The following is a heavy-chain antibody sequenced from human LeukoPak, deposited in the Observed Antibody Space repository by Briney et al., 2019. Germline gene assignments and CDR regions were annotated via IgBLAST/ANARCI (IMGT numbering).Heavy chain of an antibody. Sequence: SETLSLTCTVSGYFISSGYYWGWIRQPPGKGLEWIGSIYYSGSTYYNPSLKSRVTISVDTSKNQFSLKLSSVTAADTAVYYCASHTYYDILTGYSTLQDDAFDIWGQGTMVTVSS. J-gene: IGHJ3*02. V-gene: IGHV4-38-2*02. D-gene: IGHD3-9*01. CDR2: IYYSGST. CDR3: ASHTYYDILTGYSTLQDDAFDI. CDR1: GYFISSGYY.